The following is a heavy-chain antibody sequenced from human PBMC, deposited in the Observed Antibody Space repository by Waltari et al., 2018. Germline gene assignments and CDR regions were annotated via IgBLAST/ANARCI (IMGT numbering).Heavy chain of an antibody. CDR1: GASVSSGGHS. J-gene: IGHJ5*01. V-gene: IGHV4-30-2*01. Sequence: QLQLQESGSGLVKPSQTLSLTCAVSGASVSSGGHSWSWIRLPPGRGLEWIGYINDSGSTYYNPTLKSRVTISLDGSRNQFSLKLTSVTAADTAVYYCARDPGGFDRRFDSWGQGILVTVSS. CDR3: ARDPGGFDRRFDS. D-gene: IGHD3-16*01. CDR2: INDSGST.